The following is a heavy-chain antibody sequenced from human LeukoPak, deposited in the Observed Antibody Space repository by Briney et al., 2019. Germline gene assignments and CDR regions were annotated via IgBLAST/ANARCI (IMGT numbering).Heavy chain of an antibody. CDR2: IYYSGST. CDR3: ARSLRRGYFDWLGIDY. J-gene: IGHJ4*02. V-gene: IGHV4-59*01. CDR1: DGSISSYY. D-gene: IGHD3-9*01. Sequence: SETLSLTCTVSDGSISSYYWSWIRQPPGKGLEWIGYIYYSGSTNYNPSLKSRVTISVDTSKNQFSLKLSSVTAADTAVYYCARSLRRGYFDWLGIDYWGQGTLVTVSS.